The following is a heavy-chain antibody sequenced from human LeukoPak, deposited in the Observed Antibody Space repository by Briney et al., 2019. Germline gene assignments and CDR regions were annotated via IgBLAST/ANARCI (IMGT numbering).Heavy chain of an antibody. CDR2: ISGSGGST. CDR1: GFTFSSYA. V-gene: IGHV3-23*01. CDR3: AKGGGFMVRGVMFDY. Sequence: GGSLRLSCAASGFTFSSYAMSWVRQAPGKGLEWVSAISGSGGSTYYADSVKGRFTISRDNSKSTLYLQMNSLRAEDTAVYYCAKGGGFMVRGVMFDYWGQGTLVTVSS. J-gene: IGHJ4*02. D-gene: IGHD3-10*01.